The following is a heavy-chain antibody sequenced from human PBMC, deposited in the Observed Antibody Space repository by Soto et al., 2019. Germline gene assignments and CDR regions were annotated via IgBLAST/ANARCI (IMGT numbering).Heavy chain of an antibody. Sequence: SLKRYRKASGYRITGYLIHRRILTTKKGLEWMGIINPSGGSTSYAQKFQGRVTMTRDTSTSTVYMELSSLRSEDTAVYYCARGGGSGSPLAFDYWGQGTLVSVSS. J-gene: IGHJ4*02. D-gene: IGHD6-19*01. CDR2: INPSGGST. V-gene: IGHV1-46*03. CDR1: GYRITGYL. CDR3: ARGGGSGSPLAFDY.